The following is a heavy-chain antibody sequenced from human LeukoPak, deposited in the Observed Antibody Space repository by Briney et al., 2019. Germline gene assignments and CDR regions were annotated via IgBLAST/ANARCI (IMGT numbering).Heavy chain of an antibody. Sequence: GGSLRLSCAASGFTFSSYAMHWVRQAPGKGLEWVAVISYDGSNKYYADSVKGRFTISRDNSKNTLYLQMNSLRAEDTAVYYCARGEGGGTIFGVVIIAGMDVWGKGTTVTVSS. D-gene: IGHD3-3*01. CDR2: ISYDGSNK. CDR3: ARGEGGGTIFGVVIIAGMDV. V-gene: IGHV3-30-3*01. CDR1: GFTFSSYA. J-gene: IGHJ6*04.